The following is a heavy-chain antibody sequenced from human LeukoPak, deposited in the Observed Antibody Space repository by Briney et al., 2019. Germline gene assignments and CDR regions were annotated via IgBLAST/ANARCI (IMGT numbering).Heavy chain of an antibody. CDR1: GGSISSSSYY. D-gene: IGHD2-2*01. CDR2: IYYSGST. CDR3: AIGVVPAAMFLDY. J-gene: IGHJ4*02. Sequence: SETLSLTCTVSGGSISSSSYYWGWISQPPGKGLEWIGGIYYSGSTYYNPSLKSRVTISVDTSKNQFSLKLSSVTAADTAVYYCAIGVVPAAMFLDYWGQGTLVTVSS. V-gene: IGHV4-39*01.